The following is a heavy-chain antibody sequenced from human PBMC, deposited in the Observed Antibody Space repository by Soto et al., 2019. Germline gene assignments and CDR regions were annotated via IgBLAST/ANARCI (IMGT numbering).Heavy chain of an antibody. V-gene: IGHV3-30-3*01. J-gene: IGHJ4*02. CDR3: ARGPSSLTRFDY. CDR1: GFTFSSYA. D-gene: IGHD2-2*01. CDR2: ISYDGSNK. Sequence: VGSLSISCAASGFTFSSYAMHWVRQAPGKGLEWVAVISYDGSNKYYADSVKGRFTISRDNSKNTLYVQMNSLRAEDTAVYYCARGPSSLTRFDYWGQGTLVTVSS.